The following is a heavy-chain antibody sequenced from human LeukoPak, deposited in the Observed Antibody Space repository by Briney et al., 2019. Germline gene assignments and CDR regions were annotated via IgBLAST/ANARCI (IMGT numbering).Heavy chain of an antibody. CDR3: TRMTTGHDY. CDR1: GVSFNDYY. Sequence: SETLSLTCAVSGVSFNDYYWSWVRQTPGKGLEWIGEINHSGYTNDSPSLRSRVTLSIDTSRKQFSLNVRSVTVADTGIYYCTRMTTGHDYWGQGTLVTVSS. D-gene: IGHD4-17*01. V-gene: IGHV4-34*01. J-gene: IGHJ4*02. CDR2: INHSGYT.